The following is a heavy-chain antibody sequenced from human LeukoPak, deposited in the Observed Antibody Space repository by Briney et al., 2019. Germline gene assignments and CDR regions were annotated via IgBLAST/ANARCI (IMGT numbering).Heavy chain of an antibody. CDR1: GFTFSSYW. CDR3: AKGRYYYYYMDV. Sequence: GGSLRLSCAASGFTFSSYWMSWVRQAPGKGLEWVANIKQDGSEKYYVDSVKGRFTISRDNAKSSLYLQMNSLRAEDTAVYYCAKGRYYYYYMDVWGKGTTVTISS. J-gene: IGHJ6*03. V-gene: IGHV3-7*01. CDR2: IKQDGSEK.